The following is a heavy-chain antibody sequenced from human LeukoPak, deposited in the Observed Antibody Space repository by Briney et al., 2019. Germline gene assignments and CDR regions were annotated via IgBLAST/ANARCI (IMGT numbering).Heavy chain of an antibody. D-gene: IGHD4-23*01. CDR2: INHSGST. CDR1: GGSFSGYY. J-gene: IGHJ4*02. V-gene: IGHV4-34*01. CDR3: ASTNSEFFTVAPARFDY. Sequence: SETLSLICAVYGGSFSGYYWSWIRQPPGKGLEWIGEINHSGSTNYNPSLKSRVTISVDTSKNQFSLKLSSVTAADTAVYYCASTNSEFFTVAPARFDYWGQGTLVTVSS.